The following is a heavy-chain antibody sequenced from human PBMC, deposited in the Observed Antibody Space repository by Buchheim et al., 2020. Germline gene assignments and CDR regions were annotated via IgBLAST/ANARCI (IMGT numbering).Heavy chain of an antibody. J-gene: IGHJ4*02. CDR2: INHSRST. Sequence: QVQLQQWGAGLLKPSETLSLTCAVYGGSFSGYYWSWIRQPPGKGLEWIGEINHSRSTNFNTSLKSRVTISVDTTKNTFSLKLSSVTAADTAVYYCARVVEMATRLDYWGQGTL. CDR3: ARVVEMATRLDY. D-gene: IGHD5-24*01. V-gene: IGHV4-34*01. CDR1: GGSFSGYY.